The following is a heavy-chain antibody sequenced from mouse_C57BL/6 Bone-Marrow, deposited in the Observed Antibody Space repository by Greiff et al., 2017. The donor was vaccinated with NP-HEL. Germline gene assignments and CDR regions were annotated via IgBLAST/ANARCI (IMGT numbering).Heavy chain of an antibody. V-gene: IGHV1-58*01. Sequence: VQLKQSGAELVRPGSSVKMSCKTSGYTFTSYGINWVKQRPGQGLEWIGYIYIGNGYTEYNAKFKGKATLTSDTSSSTAYMQLSSLTSEDSAIYFCARKGTWERYFDVWGTGTTVTVSS. CDR3: ARKGTWERYFDV. D-gene: IGHD4-1*01. CDR1: GYTFTSYG. CDR2: IYIGNGYT. J-gene: IGHJ1*03.